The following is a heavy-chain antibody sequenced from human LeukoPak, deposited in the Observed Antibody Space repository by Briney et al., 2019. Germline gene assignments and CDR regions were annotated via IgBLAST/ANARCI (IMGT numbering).Heavy chain of an antibody. D-gene: IGHD3-9*01. J-gene: IGHJ6*02. CDR3: ARDSLDILTGKSPNPQYYYYYYGMDV. Sequence: ASVKVSCTASGGTFSSYAISWVRQAPGQGLEWMGGIIPIFGTANYAQKFQGRVTITADESTSTAYMELSSLRSEDTAVYYCARDSLDILTGKSPNPQYYYYYYGMDVWGQGTTVTVSS. CDR2: IIPIFGTA. CDR1: GGTFSSYA. V-gene: IGHV1-69*13.